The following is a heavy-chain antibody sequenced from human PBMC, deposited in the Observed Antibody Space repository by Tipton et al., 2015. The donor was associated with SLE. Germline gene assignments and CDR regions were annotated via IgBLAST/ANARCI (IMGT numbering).Heavy chain of an antibody. D-gene: IGHD3-10*01. CDR1: GFTFSSYA. CDR3: ARDKSRADYFDSGTYYNGYGMDV. V-gene: IGHV3-21*03. J-gene: IGHJ6*02. CDR2: ITSTSSYV. Sequence: SLRLSCAASGFTFSSYAMSWVRQAPGKGLEWVSSITSTSSYVYYADSVKSRFTISRDNAKNSLYLQMNSLRAEDTAVYYCARDKSRADYFDSGTYYNGYGMDVWGQGTTVTVSS.